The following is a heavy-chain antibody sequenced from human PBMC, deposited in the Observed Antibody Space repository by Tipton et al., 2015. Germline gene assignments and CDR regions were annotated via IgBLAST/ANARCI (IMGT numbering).Heavy chain of an antibody. Sequence: TLSLTCAVHDASISSISWWTWVRQPPGKGLEWIGEIYHSGDTNYNPSLTSRVTISVDKSNNQFSLKLSSVTAADTAVYYCARAEIFQYFDWPRVACWFDPWGQGTLVTVSS. J-gene: IGHJ5*02. CDR3: ARAEIFQYFDWPRVACWFDP. D-gene: IGHD3-9*01. V-gene: IGHV4-4*02. CDR2: IYHSGDT. CDR1: DASISSISW.